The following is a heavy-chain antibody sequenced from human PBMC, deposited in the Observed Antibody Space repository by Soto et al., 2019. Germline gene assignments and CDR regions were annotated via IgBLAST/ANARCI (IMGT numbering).Heavy chain of an antibody. D-gene: IGHD1-7*01. J-gene: IGHJ6*03. CDR2: TNKRSRWNN. CDR1: GDSVSSNSAA. CDR3: AGTTSLQWYYMDV. V-gene: IGHV6-1*01. Sequence: SQTLSLTCAISGDSVSSNSAAWNWIRQSPSRGLKWLERTNKRSRWNNNNEVSVKSQITINPKTSKKKFSLNLNSVTPKDTAVYYCAGTTSLQWYYMDVWGKGTTVTVSS.